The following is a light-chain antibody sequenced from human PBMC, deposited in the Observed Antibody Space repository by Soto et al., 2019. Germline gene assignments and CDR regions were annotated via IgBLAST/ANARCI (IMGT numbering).Light chain of an antibody. V-gene: IGKV1-6*01. J-gene: IGKJ1*01. Sequence: AIQMTQSPSSLSASVGDRVTITCRASQGIRNDLGWYQQKPGKAPKLLIYAASSLQSGVPSKFSRRDISTNFTITMSSLQTKNFEPYYCIQDYSSPWTFGQGPKVEIK. CDR3: IQDYSSPWT. CDR2: AAS. CDR1: QGIRND.